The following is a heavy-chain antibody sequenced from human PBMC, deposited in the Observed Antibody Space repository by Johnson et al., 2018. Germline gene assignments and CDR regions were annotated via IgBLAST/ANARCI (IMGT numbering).Heavy chain of an antibody. V-gene: IGHV3-48*02. D-gene: IGHD1-26*01. CDR3: ARDLYTGSDLEAVDI. CDR2: IHDRSSDI. Sequence: VQLVESGGGLVQPGGSLRLSCAASGFSLGTYTIHWVRQAPGKGLEWISSIHDRSSDIYYADSVKGRFTISRDNAKNSVYLHMNSLKDDDTAVYYCARDLYTGSDLEAVDIWGQGTMVTVYS. J-gene: IGHJ3*02. CDR1: GFSLGTYT.